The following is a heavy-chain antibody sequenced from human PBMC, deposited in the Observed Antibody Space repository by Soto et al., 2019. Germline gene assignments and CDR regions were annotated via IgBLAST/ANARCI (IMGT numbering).Heavy chain of an antibody. CDR3: DHYFDY. D-gene: IGHD3-10*01. V-gene: IGHV4-4*02. Sequence: PSETLSLTCAVSGASISTNNWWTWVRQPPGKGLEWIGEIYHSGTNNYNPSLKSRVTISIDKSNNQFSLNLRSVYYCARGPVSNDHYFDYWGQGALVTVSS. J-gene: IGHJ4*02. CDR1: GASISTNNW. CDR2: IYHSGTN.